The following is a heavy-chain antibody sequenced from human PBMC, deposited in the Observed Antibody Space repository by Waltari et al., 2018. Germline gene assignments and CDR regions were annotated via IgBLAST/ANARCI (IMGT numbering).Heavy chain of an antibody. Sequence: QVQLQESGPSLLKPSATLSPICTSSGGTTRGFYWSWVRQPPGKGLDWIGYIYYTGRTNFNPSLKSSVTMSVDTSKNQFSLKLSSVTAADTAFYYCARGGGGDWEWFDPWGQGTLVTVSS. CDR1: GGTTRGFY. J-gene: IGHJ5*02. D-gene: IGHD2-21*02. CDR2: IYYTGRT. V-gene: IGHV4-59*01. CDR3: ARGGGGDWEWFDP.